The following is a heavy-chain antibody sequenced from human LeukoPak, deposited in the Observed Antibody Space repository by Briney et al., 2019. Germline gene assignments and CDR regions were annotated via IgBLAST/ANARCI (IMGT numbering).Heavy chain of an antibody. Sequence: PSETLSLTCTVSGDSISGYYWSWIRQPLGKGLEWIAFIHSSGTTNYSPSLKSRVSISVDTSNNQFSLNVNSVTAADTAVYYCARGGASSEWFDPWGQGTLVTVSS. CDR2: IHSSGTT. J-gene: IGHJ5*02. CDR1: GDSISGYY. D-gene: IGHD6-25*01. CDR3: ARGGASSEWFDP. V-gene: IGHV4-59*01.